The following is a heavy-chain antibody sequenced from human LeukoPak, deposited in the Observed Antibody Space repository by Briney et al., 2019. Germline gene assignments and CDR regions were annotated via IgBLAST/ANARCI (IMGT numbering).Heavy chain of an antibody. D-gene: IGHD5-18*01. CDR2: INPSGGRT. CDR3: VSGYGPGAGRFDY. CDR1: GYTFTSYY. Sequence: ASVKVSCKASGYTFTSYYLHWVRQAPGQGLEWVGTINPSGGRTRYAQKFQGRITMTRDTSTSTVYMELRSLRSEDTAVYFCVSGYGPGAGRFDYWGQGTLVTVSS. J-gene: IGHJ4*02. V-gene: IGHV1-46*01.